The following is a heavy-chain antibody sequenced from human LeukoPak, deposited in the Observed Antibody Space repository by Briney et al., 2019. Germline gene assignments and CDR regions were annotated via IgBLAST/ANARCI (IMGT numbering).Heavy chain of an antibody. CDR1: GGSISSYY. V-gene: IGHV4-59*12. CDR2: IYYSGST. J-gene: IGHJ5*02. CDR3: ARDHYYDSSGYWFDP. D-gene: IGHD3-22*01. Sequence: SETLSLTCTVSGGSISSYYWSWIRQPPGKGLEWIGYIYYSGSTNYNPSLKSRVTISVDTSKNQFSLKLSSVTAADTAVYYCARDHYYDSSGYWFDPWGQGTLVTVSS.